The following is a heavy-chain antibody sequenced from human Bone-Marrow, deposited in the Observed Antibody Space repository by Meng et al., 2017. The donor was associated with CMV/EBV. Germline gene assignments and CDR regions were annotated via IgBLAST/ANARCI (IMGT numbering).Heavy chain of an antibody. Sequence: GESLKISCAASGFTFSDYYMSWIRQAPGKGLEWVSYISSSGSTIYYADSVKGRFTISRDNAKNSLYLQMNSLRAEDTAVYYCARVGGSGSYDYWGQGKRVTVSS. D-gene: IGHD3-10*01. CDR3: ARVGGSGSYDY. V-gene: IGHV3-11*01. CDR1: GFTFSDYY. CDR2: ISSSGSTI. J-gene: IGHJ4*02.